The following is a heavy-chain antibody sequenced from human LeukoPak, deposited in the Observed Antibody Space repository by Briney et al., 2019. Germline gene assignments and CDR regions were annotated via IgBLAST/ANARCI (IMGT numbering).Heavy chain of an antibody. D-gene: IGHD6-13*01. V-gene: IGHV4-4*09. Sequence: SETLSLTCTVSGGSISSYYWSWIRQPPGKGLEWIGYIYTSGSTNYNPSLKSRVTISVDTSKNQFSLKLSSVTAADTAVYYCASPSGQQLVRLPSYYYYGMDVWGQGTTVTVSS. CDR2: IYTSGST. J-gene: IGHJ6*02. CDR3: ASPSGQQLVRLPSYYYYGMDV. CDR1: GGSISSYY.